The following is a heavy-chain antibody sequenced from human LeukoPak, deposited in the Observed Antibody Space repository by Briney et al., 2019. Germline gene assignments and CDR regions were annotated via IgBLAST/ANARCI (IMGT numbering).Heavy chain of an antibody. CDR1: GYNFTSYG. J-gene: IGHJ5*02. V-gene: IGHV1-18*01. D-gene: IGHD3-10*01. CDR2: ISAYNGNT. CDR3: ARVLTMVRGAFNWFDP. Sequence: GASVKVSCKASGYNFTSYGIRWVGQAPGQGREWMGWISAYNGNTNYAQKLQGRVTMTTDTSTSTAYMELRSLRSDDTAVYYCARVLTMVRGAFNWFDPWGQGTLVTVSS.